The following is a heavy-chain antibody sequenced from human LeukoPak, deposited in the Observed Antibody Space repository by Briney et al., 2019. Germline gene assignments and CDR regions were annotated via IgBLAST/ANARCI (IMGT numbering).Heavy chain of an antibody. J-gene: IGHJ4*02. D-gene: IGHD2-15*01. CDR1: GFTFSSYS. CDR3: ATEYLGVGAALPN. V-gene: IGHV3-21*01. Sequence: GGSLRLSCAASGFTFSSYSMNWVRQAPGKGLEWVSSISSSSSYIYYADSVKGRFTISRDNARNSLYLQMNSLRAGDTAIYYCATEYLGVGAALPNWGQGTLVTVSS. CDR2: ISSSSSYI.